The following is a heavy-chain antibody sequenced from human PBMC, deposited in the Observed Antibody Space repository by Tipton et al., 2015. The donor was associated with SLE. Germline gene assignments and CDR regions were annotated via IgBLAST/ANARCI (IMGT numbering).Heavy chain of an antibody. J-gene: IGHJ4*02. D-gene: IGHD6-19*01. CDR1: GFTLSNYA. Sequence: SLRLSCAASGFTLSNYAMSWVRQAPGKGLEWISVIYSGGSTYYADSVKGRFTISRDNSKNTLYLQMNSLRAEDTAVYYCARDRGSGWFDFDYWGQGTLVTVSS. CDR2: IYSGGST. V-gene: IGHV3-53*05. CDR3: ARDRGSGWFDFDY.